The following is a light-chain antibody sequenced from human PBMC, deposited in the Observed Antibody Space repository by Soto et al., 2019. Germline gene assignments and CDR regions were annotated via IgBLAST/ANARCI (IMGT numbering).Light chain of an antibody. CDR2: AAS. J-gene: IGKJ1*01. V-gene: IGKV1-5*01. CDR3: LQTSSYPRT. Sequence: DIQMTQSPCALSASVGNRVTITCRASQSISIWLAWYQQKPGKAPKRLIYAASSLQSGVPSRFSGSRSGTEFTLTINNLQTEDFATYYCLQTSSYPRTFGQGTKVDIK. CDR1: QSISIW.